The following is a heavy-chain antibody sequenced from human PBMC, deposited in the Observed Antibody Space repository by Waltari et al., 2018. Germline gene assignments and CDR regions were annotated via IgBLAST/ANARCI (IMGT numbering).Heavy chain of an antibody. D-gene: IGHD2-21*02. J-gene: IGHJ5*02. CDR3: ARDGDNGGNSWWFDP. Sequence: QVQLQQSGPGLVRPSETLSLTCDGSGYSISRGDYWGWIRQAPEKGLEWIGSIYHSGTTSYNPSLKSRVTISIYTSKNQFSLKLFSVTAADTAVYYCARDGDNGGNSWWFDPWGQGTLVTVSS. CDR1: GYSISRGDY. CDR2: IYHSGTT. V-gene: IGHV4-38-2*02.